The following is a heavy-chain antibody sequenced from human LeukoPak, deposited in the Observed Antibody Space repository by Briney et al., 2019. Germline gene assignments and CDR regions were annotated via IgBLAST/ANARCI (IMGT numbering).Heavy chain of an antibody. CDR2: IRYDGSNK. J-gene: IGHJ6*03. D-gene: IGHD1-14*01. V-gene: IGHV3-30*02. Sequence: GGSLRLSCAASGFTFSSYGMHWVRQAPGKGLEWVAFIRYDGSNKYYADSVKGRFTISRDNSKNTLYLQMNSLRTEDTAVYYCAKAPEGRRNYYYYYMDVWGKGTTVTVSS. CDR1: GFTFSSYG. CDR3: AKAPEGRRNYYYYYMDV.